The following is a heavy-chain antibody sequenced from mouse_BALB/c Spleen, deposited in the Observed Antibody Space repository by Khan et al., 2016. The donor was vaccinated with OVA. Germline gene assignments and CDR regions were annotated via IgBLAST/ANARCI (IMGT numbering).Heavy chain of an antibody. CDR2: INFYNDGT. J-gene: IGHJ2*01. CDR3: ARIRYGSSLDN. D-gene: IGHD1-1*01. V-gene: IGHV1S136*01. Sequence: IQLVQSGPELVKPGASVKMSCKASGYTFTSYVMHWVKQKPGQGLEWIGYINFYNDGTKYNEKFKGKATLTSDKASSTAYMELSSLTSEDSAVYYCARIRYGSSLDNWGQGTTLTVS. CDR1: GYTFTSYV.